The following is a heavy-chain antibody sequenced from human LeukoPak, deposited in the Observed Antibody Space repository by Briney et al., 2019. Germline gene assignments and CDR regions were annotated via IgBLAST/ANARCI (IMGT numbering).Heavy chain of an antibody. D-gene: IGHD6-19*01. CDR2: IKEDGSEK. Sequence: PGGSLRLSCTASGFTFSGYWMSWVRQTPGKGLEWVANIKEDGSEKDYADSVKGGFTIFRESSKNSLYMQMNRLREEDTAMYYCTRNSGWSRLDYWGQGTLVTVPS. V-gene: IGHV3-7*01. CDR3: TRNSGWSRLDY. J-gene: IGHJ4*02. CDR1: GFTFSGYW.